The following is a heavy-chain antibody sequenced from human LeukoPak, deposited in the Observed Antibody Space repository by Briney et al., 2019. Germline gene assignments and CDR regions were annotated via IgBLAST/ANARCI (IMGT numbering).Heavy chain of an antibody. D-gene: IGHD3-3*01. CDR2: INHSGST. Sequence: PSETLSLTCAVYGGSFSGYYWSRIRQPPGKGLEWIGEINHSGSTNYNPSLKSRVTISVDTSKNQFSLKLTSVTAADTAVYFCARRRAGQRRDFWFDPWGQGTLVTVST. CDR3: ARRRAGQRRDFWFDP. V-gene: IGHV4-34*01. J-gene: IGHJ5*02. CDR1: GGSFSGYY.